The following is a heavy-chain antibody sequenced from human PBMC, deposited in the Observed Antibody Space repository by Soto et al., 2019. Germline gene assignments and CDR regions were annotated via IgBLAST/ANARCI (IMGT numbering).Heavy chain of an antibody. CDR1: GGSISSGGYY. V-gene: IGHV4-31*03. J-gene: IGHJ4*02. Sequence: QVQLQESGPGLVKPSQTLSLTCTVSGGSISSGGYYWSWIRQHPGKGLEWIGYIYYSGSTYYNPSLKSRVTISVDTSKNQFSLELSSVTAADTAVYYCARGMRADIVVVPAAESFDYWGQGTLVTVSS. CDR3: ARGMRADIVVVPAAESFDY. CDR2: IYYSGST. D-gene: IGHD2-2*01.